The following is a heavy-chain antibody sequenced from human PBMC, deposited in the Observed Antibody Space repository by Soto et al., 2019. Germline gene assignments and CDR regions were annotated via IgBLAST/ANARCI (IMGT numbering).Heavy chain of an antibody. V-gene: IGHV1-2*04. Sequence: QVQLVQSGAEVKKSGASVKVSCKASGYTFKGYYMHWVRQAPGQGLEWMGWINPNSGGTKYAQKFQGWVTMTRDTSISTAYMELSTLRSNDTAIYYCARAGSFGSGDHNWFGPWGQGTLVTVSS. J-gene: IGHJ5*02. CDR1: GYTFKGYY. CDR2: INPNSGGT. CDR3: ARAGSFGSGDHNWFGP. D-gene: IGHD3-10*01.